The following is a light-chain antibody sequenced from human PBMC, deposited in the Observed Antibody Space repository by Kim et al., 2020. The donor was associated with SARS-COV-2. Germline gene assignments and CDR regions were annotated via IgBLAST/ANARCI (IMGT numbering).Light chain of an antibody. CDR1: SSDVGGSNY. Sequence: GQSITISCPGTSSDVGGSNYVSWYQQHPGKAPKLIIYDVNNRPSGVSSRFSGSKSGNTASLTISGLQSEDEADYYCSSFTSSDTWVFGGGTQLTVL. J-gene: IGLJ3*02. CDR2: DVN. CDR3: SSFTSSDTWV. V-gene: IGLV2-14*03.